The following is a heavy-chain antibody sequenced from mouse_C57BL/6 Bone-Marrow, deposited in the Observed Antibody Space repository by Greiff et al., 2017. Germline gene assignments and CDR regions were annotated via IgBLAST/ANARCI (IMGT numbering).Heavy chain of an antibody. Sequence: QVQLQQPGAELVKPGASVKMSCKASGYTFTSYWITWVKQRPGQGLEGIGDIYPGSGSTNYNEKFKSKATLTVDTSASTAYMQLSSLTSEDSAVYYCAILLLRFYYAMDYWGQGTSVTVSS. J-gene: IGHJ4*01. CDR1: GYTFTSYW. CDR2: IYPGSGST. V-gene: IGHV1-55*01. D-gene: IGHD1-1*01. CDR3: AILLLRFYYAMDY.